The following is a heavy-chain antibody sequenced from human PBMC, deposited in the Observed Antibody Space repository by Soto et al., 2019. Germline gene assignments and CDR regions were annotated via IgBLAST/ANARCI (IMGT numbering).Heavy chain of an antibody. J-gene: IGHJ4*02. CDR2: IYGDDDK. CDR3: THSFHLLLDY. V-gene: IGHV2-5*02. CDR1: GFSLSISGVG. D-gene: IGHD2-2*01. Sequence: QITLKESGPALVKPTQTLTLTCTFSGFSLSISGVGVSWIRQPPGKAPEWLALIYGDDDKFYSPSPKTRLTITKDTSKNQVVLSMTNMEPVDTATYYCTHSFHLLLDYWGQGTLVTVSS.